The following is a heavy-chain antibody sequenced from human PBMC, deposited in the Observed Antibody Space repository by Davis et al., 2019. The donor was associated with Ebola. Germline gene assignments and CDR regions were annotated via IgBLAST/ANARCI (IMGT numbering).Heavy chain of an antibody. Sequence: SVKVSCKASGGTFSSYAISWVRQAPGQGLEWMGGIIPIFGTPNYAQKFQGRVTITADESTSTAYMELSSLRSEDMAVYYCARGLYSSSSGDYWGQGTLVTVSS. D-gene: IGHD6-6*01. CDR2: IIPIFGTP. CDR1: GGTFSSYA. V-gene: IGHV1-69*13. J-gene: IGHJ4*02. CDR3: ARGLYSSSSGDY.